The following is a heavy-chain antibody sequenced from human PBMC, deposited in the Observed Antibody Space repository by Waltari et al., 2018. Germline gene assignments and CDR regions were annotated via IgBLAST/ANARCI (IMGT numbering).Heavy chain of an antibody. Sequence: QVQLVESGGGVVQPGRSLRLSCAASGFTFSSYAMHWVRQAPGKGLEWVAVISYDGSNKDYADSVKCRFTISRYNSKNTLYLQMNSLRAEDTAVYYCAREPPYYYDSSYFDYWGQGTLVTVSS. J-gene: IGHJ4*02. V-gene: IGHV3-30*01. CDR1: GFTFSSYA. CDR2: ISYDGSNK. D-gene: IGHD3-22*01. CDR3: AREPPYYYDSSYFDY.